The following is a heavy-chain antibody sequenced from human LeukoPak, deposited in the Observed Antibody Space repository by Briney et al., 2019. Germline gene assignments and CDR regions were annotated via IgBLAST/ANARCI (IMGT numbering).Heavy chain of an antibody. CDR2: IKEDGSEK. CDR1: GFTFSNYW. D-gene: IGHD3-16*01. J-gene: IGHJ4*02. V-gene: IGHV3-7*04. CDR3: ARASRGEY. Sequence: QPGRSLRLSCAASGFTFSNYWMHWVRQAPGKGPEWVANIKEDGSEKYYVDSVRGRFTISRDNAKNSLYLQMNSLRAEDTAMYYCARASRGEYWGQGTLVTVSS.